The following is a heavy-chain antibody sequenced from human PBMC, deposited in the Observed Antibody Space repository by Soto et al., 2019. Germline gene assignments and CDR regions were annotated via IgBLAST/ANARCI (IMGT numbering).Heavy chain of an antibody. Sequence: AETLSLTCTVSGGSISSSSYYWGWIRQPPGKGLEWIGSIYYSGSTYYNPSLKSRVTISVDRSKNQFSLKLGSVTAADTAAYYFDGQASAKIDYLCQRTLLPVSS. CDR2: IYYSGST. V-gene: IGHV4-39*01. CDR1: GGSISSSSYY. D-gene: IGHD2-8*01. J-gene: IGHJ4*02. CDR3: DGQASAKIDY.